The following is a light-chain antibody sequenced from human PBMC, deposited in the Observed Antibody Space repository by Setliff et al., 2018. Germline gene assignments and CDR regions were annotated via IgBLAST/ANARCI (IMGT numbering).Light chain of an antibody. CDR1: SSDVGSYNL. Sequence: PASVSGSPGQSIIISCTGTSSDVGSYNLVSWYQQHPGKAPKLMIYEVSKRPSGVSNRFSGSKSGNTASLTISGLQAEDEADYYCCSYAGSSTFGPDVFGTGTKGTVL. J-gene: IGLJ1*01. CDR2: EVS. CDR3: CSYAGSSTFGPDV. V-gene: IGLV2-23*02.